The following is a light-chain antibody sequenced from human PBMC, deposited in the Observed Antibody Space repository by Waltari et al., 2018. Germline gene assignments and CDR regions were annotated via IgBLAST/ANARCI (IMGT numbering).Light chain of an antibody. V-gene: IGKV1-33*01. J-gene: IGKJ4*01. CDR1: HDIRDD. CDR3: QQYHGLPLT. CDR2: GAS. Sequence: DIQMTQSPSSLSASVGDKVTITCQASHDIRDDLNWYQQKRGKAPKLLIYGASNLETGVSSRFSGGRSGTDFIFSINNVQPEDIGTYYCQQYHGLPLTFGGGTMVEI.